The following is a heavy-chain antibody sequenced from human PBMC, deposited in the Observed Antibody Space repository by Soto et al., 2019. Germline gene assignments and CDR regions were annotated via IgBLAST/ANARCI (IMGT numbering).Heavy chain of an antibody. CDR2: VRTKGASYAT. V-gene: IGHV3-73*01. D-gene: IGHD2-15*01. Sequence: GGSLRLSCAASGFTFSCSAIHWVRQASGKGLEWVGRVRTKGASYATTYTASVNGRFTISRDDSKNTAYLQMNSLKTEDTAVYYCTRQVPGFCSGGTCYPHYDPWGQGTLVTVSS. CDR3: TRQVPGFCSGGTCYPHYDP. CDR1: GFTFSCSA. J-gene: IGHJ5*02.